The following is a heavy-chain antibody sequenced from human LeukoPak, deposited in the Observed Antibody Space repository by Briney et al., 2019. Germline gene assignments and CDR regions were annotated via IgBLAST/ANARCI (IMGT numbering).Heavy chain of an antibody. CDR2: ISGSGGST. Sequence: GGSLRLSCAASGFTFSSYWMSWVRQAPGKGLEWVSAISGSGGSTYYADSVKGRFTISRDNSKNTLYLQMNSLRAEDTAVYYCAKAAGYYGSGSYYMGYWGQGTLVTVSS. CDR1: GFTFSSYW. V-gene: IGHV3-23*01. D-gene: IGHD3-10*01. J-gene: IGHJ4*02. CDR3: AKAAGYYGSGSYYMGY.